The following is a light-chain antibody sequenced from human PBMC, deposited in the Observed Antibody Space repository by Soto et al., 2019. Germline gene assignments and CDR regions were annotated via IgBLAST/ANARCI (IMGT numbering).Light chain of an antibody. V-gene: IGKV3-11*01. Sequence: EIVLTQSPATLSLSPGERATLSCRASQSVSRYLAWYQHKAGQAPRVVIYDTSNRATGIPTRFSGSRSGTDFTLTISSLEPEDFAVYYCKVHSDRPPIAFGQGTRLEIK. CDR3: KVHSDRPPIA. CDR1: QSVSRY. CDR2: DTS. J-gene: IGKJ5*01.